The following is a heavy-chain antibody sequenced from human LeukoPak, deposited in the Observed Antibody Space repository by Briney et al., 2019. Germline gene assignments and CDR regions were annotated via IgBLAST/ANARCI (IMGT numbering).Heavy chain of an antibody. CDR2: ISAYNGNT. J-gene: IGHJ3*02. V-gene: IGHV1-18*01. D-gene: IGHD3-10*01. CDR3: ARDMGFETMVRGIQYDAFDI. CDR1: GYTFTSYG. Sequence: GASVKVSCKASGYTFTSYGISWVRQAPGQGLEWMGWISAYNGNTNYAQKLQGRVTMTTDTSTSTAYMELRSLRSDDTAVYYCARDMGFETMVRGIQYDAFDIWGQGTMVTVSS.